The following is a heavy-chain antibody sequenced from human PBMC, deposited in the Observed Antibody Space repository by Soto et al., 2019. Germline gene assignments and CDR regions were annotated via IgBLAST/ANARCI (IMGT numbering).Heavy chain of an antibody. CDR2: IKQDGSEK. CDR3: ARDPSIVLVPAATYYYYYYGMDV. J-gene: IGHJ6*02. D-gene: IGHD2-2*01. V-gene: IGHV3-7*01. Sequence: QAPGKGLEWVANIKQDGSEKYYVDSVKGRFTISRDNAKNSLYLQMNSLRAEDTAVYYCARDPSIVLVPAATYYYYYYGMDVWGQGTTVTVSS.